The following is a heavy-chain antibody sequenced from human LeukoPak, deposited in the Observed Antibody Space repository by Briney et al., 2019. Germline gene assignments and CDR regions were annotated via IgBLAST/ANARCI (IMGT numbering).Heavy chain of an antibody. CDR3: AKDRYSSGWYFRNYFDY. V-gene: IGHV3-30-3*01. J-gene: IGHJ4*02. CDR2: ISYDGSNK. D-gene: IGHD6-19*01. Sequence: GGSLRLSCAASGFTFSSYAMHWVRQAPGKGLEWVAVISYDGSNKYYADSVKGRFTISRDNSKNTLYLQMNSLRAEDTAVYYCAKDRYSSGWYFRNYFDYWGQGTLVTVSS. CDR1: GFTFSSYA.